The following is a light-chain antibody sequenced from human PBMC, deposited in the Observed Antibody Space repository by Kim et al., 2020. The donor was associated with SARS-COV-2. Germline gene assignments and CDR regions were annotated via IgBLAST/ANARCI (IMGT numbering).Light chain of an antibody. CDR3: QQSYITPFT. CDR2: AAS. V-gene: IGKV1-39*01. J-gene: IGKJ3*01. Sequence: DIQMTQSPSSLSASVGDRVTITCRTTQSISSHLNWYQQEPGRAPKLLISAASTLQGGVPSRFSGSGSETDFTLTISSLQPEDFATYFCQQSYITPFTFGPGTKVDIK. CDR1: QSISSH.